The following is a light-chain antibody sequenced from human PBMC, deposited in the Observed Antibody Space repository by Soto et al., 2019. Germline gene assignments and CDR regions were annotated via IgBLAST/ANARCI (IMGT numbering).Light chain of an antibody. V-gene: IGKV3-11*01. CDR3: QQFGDSLYT. J-gene: IGKJ2*01. CDR1: QTVGVR. CDR2: EAS. Sequence: EIVLTQSPATLSASPGERATLSCRASQTVGVRLAWYQHKPGQAPRLLIYEASNRAAGVPGRFSGSGSGTDFTLTIRRLEPEDFAVYYCQQFGDSLYTFGQGTKVDIK.